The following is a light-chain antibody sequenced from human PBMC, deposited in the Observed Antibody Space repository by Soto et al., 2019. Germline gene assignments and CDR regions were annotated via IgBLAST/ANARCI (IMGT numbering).Light chain of an antibody. Sequence: DIQMTQSPSTLSASVGDRVTLTCRASQSINSWLAWYQQRPGKGPKLLIHKASILEGGVPSRFSGSASGTEFTLTIISLQPDDFATYYCLQYNHYPLTFGGGTKVDIK. V-gene: IGKV1-5*03. CDR2: KAS. CDR3: LQYNHYPLT. J-gene: IGKJ4*01. CDR1: QSINSW.